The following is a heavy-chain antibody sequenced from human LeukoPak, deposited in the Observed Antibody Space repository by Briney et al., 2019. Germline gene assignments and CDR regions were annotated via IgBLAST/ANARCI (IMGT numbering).Heavy chain of an antibody. CDR2: IYYSGST. V-gene: IGHV4-39*07. CDR1: GGSISSSSYY. Sequence: SETLSLTCTVSGGSISSSSYYWGWIRQPPGKGLEWIGSIYYSGSTYYNPSLKSRVTISVDTSKNQFSLKLSSVTAADTAVYYCASLYSSGWRHAFDIWGQGTMVTVSS. CDR3: ASLYSSGWRHAFDI. J-gene: IGHJ3*02. D-gene: IGHD6-19*01.